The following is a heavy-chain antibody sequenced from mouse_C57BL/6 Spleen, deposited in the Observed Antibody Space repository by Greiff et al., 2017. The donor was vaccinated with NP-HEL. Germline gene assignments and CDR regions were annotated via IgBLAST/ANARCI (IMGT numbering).Heavy chain of an antibody. CDR2: INPYNGDT. J-gene: IGHJ4*01. D-gene: IGHD1-1*01. V-gene: IGHV1-20*01. CDR3: ARRGATVVRTEYAMDY. CDR1: GYSFTGYF. Sequence: EVQLQQSGPELVKPGDSVKISCKASGYSFTGYFMNWVMQSHGKSLEWIGRINPYNGDTFYNQKFKGKATLTVDKSSSTAHMELRSLTSEDSAVYYWARRGATVVRTEYAMDYWGQGTSVTVSS.